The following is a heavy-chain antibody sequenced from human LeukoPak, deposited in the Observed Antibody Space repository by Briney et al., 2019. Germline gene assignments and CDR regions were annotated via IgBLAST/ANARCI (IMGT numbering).Heavy chain of an antibody. CDR1: GFTFSSYA. V-gene: IGHV3-30*04. D-gene: IGHD4-17*01. Sequence: GGSLRLSCAASGFTFSSYAMHWVRQAPGKGLEWVAVISYDGSNKYCADSVKGRFTISRDNSKNTLYLQMNSLRAEDTAVYYCARDRRGTATTLAGLYWGQGTLVTVSS. J-gene: IGHJ4*02. CDR3: ARDRRGTATTLAGLY. CDR2: ISYDGSNK.